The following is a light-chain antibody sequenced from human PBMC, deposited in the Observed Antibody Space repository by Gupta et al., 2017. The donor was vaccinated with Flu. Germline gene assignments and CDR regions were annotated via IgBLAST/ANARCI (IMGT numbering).Light chain of an antibody. V-gene: IGLV4-60*02. CDR1: SGHSNYI. J-gene: IGLJ2*01. CDR2: LQGTGSY. CDR3: GTWDSNYVV. Sequence: QPGQPLSSSASTSLGSSPKITCTLSSGHSNYIIAWHQQQPGKAPRLLMKLQGTGSYNTGSGVPDRFSGSSSGADRYLTSYKLQYEDEAYYHCGTWDSNYVVFGGGTKLTVL.